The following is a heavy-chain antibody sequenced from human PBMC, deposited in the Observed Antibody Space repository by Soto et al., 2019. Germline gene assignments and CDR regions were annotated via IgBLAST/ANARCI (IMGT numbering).Heavy chain of an antibody. V-gene: IGHV3-21*01. J-gene: IGHJ4*02. CDR3: ARDGVGDGDYVRSYDY. CDR2: ISSSSSYI. D-gene: IGHD4-17*01. CDR1: GFTFSGYN. Sequence: EVQLVESGGGLVKPGGSLRLSCAASGFTFSGYNMNWVRQAPGKGLEWVSSISSSSSYIYYADSVKGRFTISRDNAKNSLFLQMNSLRAEDTAVYFCARDGVGDGDYVRSYDYWGQGTLVTVSS.